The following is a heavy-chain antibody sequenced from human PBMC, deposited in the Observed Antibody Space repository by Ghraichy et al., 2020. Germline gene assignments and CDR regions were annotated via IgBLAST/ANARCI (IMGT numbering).Heavy chain of an antibody. CDR1: GFTFSSYA. D-gene: IGHD1-26*01. V-gene: IGHV3-23*01. CDR2: ICGRSDCT. Sequence: GGSLRLSCAASGFTFSSYAMNWVRQTPGKGLDWVSAICGRSDCTFYADSVKGRFTISRDNSKNTLYLQMNRLRAEDTAIYYCAKVGTTLDCWGPGTPVIVSS. J-gene: IGHJ4*02. CDR3: AKVGTTLDC.